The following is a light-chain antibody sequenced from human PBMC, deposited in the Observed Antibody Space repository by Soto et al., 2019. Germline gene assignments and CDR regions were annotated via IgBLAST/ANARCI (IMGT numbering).Light chain of an antibody. CDR1: QSINSE. J-gene: IGKJ2*01. CDR3: QQGHNWPLT. V-gene: IGKV3-15*01. Sequence: EIVMTQSPATLSLSPGERAALSCRASQSINSELAWYQQKPGQHPRLLIYGASTRATGVPARFTGSESGSEFTLTISGLQSDDFAVYYCQQGHNWPLTFGQGTRLEI. CDR2: GAS.